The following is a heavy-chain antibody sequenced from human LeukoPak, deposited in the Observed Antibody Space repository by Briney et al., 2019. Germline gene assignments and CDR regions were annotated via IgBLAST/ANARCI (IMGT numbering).Heavy chain of an antibody. D-gene: IGHD6-13*01. J-gene: IGHJ4*02. CDR2: INWNGGST. CDR3: ARDLDSSTWYRGFDY. V-gene: IGHV3-20*04. Sequence: GGSLRLSCAASGFTFDDYGMSWVRQAPGKGLEWVSGINWNGGSTGYADSVKGRFTISRDNAKNSLYLQMNSLRAEDTAVYYCARDLDSSTWYRGFDYWGQGTLITVSS. CDR1: GFTFDDYG.